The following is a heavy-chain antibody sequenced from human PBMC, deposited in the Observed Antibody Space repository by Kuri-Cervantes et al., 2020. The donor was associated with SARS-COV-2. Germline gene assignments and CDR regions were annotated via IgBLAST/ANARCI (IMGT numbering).Heavy chain of an antibody. J-gene: IGHJ4*02. CDR2: INHSGST. CDR1: GGSFSGYY. D-gene: IGHD5-24*01. V-gene: IGHV4-34*01. Sequence: GSLRLSCAVYGGSFSGYYWSWIRQPPGKGLEWIGEINHSGSTNYNPSLKSRVTISVDTSKNQFSLKLNSVTAVDTAVYYCARERDLSRFDYWGQGTLVTVPS. CDR3: ARERDLSRFDY.